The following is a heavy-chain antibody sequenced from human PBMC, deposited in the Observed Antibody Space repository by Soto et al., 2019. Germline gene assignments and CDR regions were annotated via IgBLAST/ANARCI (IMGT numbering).Heavy chain of an antibody. V-gene: IGHV1-46*03. CDR2: INPSGGST. J-gene: IGHJ6*02. CDR1: GYTFTSYY. CDR3: ARDYYDSSGYYYVPIVSRAVDYYYGMDV. D-gene: IGHD3-22*01. Sequence: ASVKVSCKASGYTFTSYYMHWVRQAPGQGLEWMGIINPSGGSTSYAQKFQGRVTMTRDTSTSTVYMELSSLRSEDTAVYYCARDYYDSSGYYYVPIVSRAVDYYYGMDVWG.